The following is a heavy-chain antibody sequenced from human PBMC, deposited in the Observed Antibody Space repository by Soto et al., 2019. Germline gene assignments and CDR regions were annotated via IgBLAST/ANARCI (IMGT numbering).Heavy chain of an antibody. V-gene: IGHV3-30-3*01. Sequence: GGSLRLSCAASGFTFSSYAMHWVRQAPGKGLEWVAVISYDGSNKYYADSVKGRFTISRDNSKNTLYLQMNSLRAEDTAVYYCARESTVTTGYYYYYGMDVWGQGTTVTVSS. CDR2: ISYDGSNK. CDR3: ARESTVTTGYYYYYGMDV. J-gene: IGHJ6*02. CDR1: GFTFSSYA. D-gene: IGHD4-4*01.